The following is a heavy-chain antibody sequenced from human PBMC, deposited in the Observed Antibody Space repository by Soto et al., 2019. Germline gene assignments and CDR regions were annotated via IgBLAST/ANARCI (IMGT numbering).Heavy chain of an antibody. CDR3: VRGGPVAGPTSSEAYHPFDF. V-gene: IGHV1-2*02. J-gene: IGHJ4*02. D-gene: IGHD6-19*01. CDR1: GYTFSDHY. CDR2: INPNSGGT. Sequence: ASVKVSCKTSGYTFSDHYTHWVRQAPGQGLEWMGWINPNSGGTGYAEKFQGRVTMTRDTSIGTAYMELNRLNSDDTAVYYCVRGGPVAGPTSSEAYHPFDFWGQGTLVT.